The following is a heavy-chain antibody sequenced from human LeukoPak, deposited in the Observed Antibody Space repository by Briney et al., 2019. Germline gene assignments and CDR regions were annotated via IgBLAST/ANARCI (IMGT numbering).Heavy chain of an antibody. Sequence: GASVKVSCKASGYTFTSYAMNWVRQALGQGLEWMGWINTNTGNPTYAQGFTGRFVFSLDTSVSTAYLQISSLKAEDTAVYYCARVWDQWLVPGWVWFDPWGQGTLVTVSS. V-gene: IGHV7-4-1*02. J-gene: IGHJ5*02. CDR2: INTNTGNP. D-gene: IGHD6-19*01. CDR3: ARVWDQWLVPGWVWFDP. CDR1: GYTFTSYA.